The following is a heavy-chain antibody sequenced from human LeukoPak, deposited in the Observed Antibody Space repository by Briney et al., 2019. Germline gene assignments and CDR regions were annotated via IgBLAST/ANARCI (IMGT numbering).Heavy chain of an antibody. J-gene: IGHJ5*02. CDR3: ARPYYYDSRIDP. D-gene: IGHD3-22*01. CDR2: FYYSGST. Sequence: PSETLSLTCTVSGGSISSGDYYWSWIRQPPGKGLEWIGYFYYSGSTYYNPSLKSRVTISVDMSKNQFSLKLSSVTAADTAVYYCARPYYYDSRIDPWGQGTLVTVSS. V-gene: IGHV4-30-4*01. CDR1: GGSISSGDYY.